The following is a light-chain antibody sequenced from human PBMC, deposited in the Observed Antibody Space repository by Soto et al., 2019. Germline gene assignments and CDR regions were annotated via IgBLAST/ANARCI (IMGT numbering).Light chain of an antibody. Sequence: PGERATLSCRASQSVSSSDLSWYQLKPGQAPRLLIYGASSRATGIPDRFSGSGSGTDFTLTISRLEPEDFAVYYCQQYGYSFRAFGQGTKVEL. V-gene: IGKV3-20*01. CDR2: GAS. J-gene: IGKJ1*01. CDR1: QSVSSSD. CDR3: QQYGYSFRA.